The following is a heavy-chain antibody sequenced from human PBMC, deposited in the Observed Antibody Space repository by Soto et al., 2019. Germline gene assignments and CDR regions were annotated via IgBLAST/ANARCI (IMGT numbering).Heavy chain of an antibody. CDR1: GYTFTSYA. V-gene: IGHV1-3*01. J-gene: IGHJ1*01. Sequence: GASVKVSCKASGYTFTSYAMHWVRQAPGQRLEWMGWINAGNGNTKYSQKFQGRVTITRDTSASTAYMELSSLRSEDTAVYYCARDGAGEVFFQHWGQGTLVTVSS. CDR3: ARDGAGEVFFQH. CDR2: INAGNGNT. D-gene: IGHD3-16*01.